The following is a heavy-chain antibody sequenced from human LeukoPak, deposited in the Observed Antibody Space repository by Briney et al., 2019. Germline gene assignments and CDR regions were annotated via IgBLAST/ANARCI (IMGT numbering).Heavy chain of an antibody. CDR3: AKDSKPGIAVAGPQH. D-gene: IGHD6-19*01. V-gene: IGHV3-30*18. CDR1: GFTFSSYG. CDR2: ISYDGSNK. J-gene: IGHJ1*01. Sequence: GGSLRLSCAASGFTFSSYGMHWVRQAPGKGLEWVAVISYDGSNKYYADSVKGRFTISRDNSKNTLYLQMSSLRAEDTAVYYCAKDSKPGIAVAGPQHWGQGTLVTVSS.